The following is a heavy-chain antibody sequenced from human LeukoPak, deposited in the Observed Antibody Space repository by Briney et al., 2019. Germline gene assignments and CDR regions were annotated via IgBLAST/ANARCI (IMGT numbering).Heavy chain of an antibody. CDR3: AKGIMTTDNYYYYYMDV. D-gene: IGHD4-11*01. CDR1: GFTFSSYA. CDR2: ISSSSSYI. Sequence: GGSLRLSCAASGFTFSSYAMHWVRQAPGKGLEWVSSISSSSSYIYYVDSVKGRFTISRDNSKNTLYLQMNSLRAEDTAVYYCAKGIMTTDNYYYYYMDVWGKGTTVTVSS. V-gene: IGHV3-21*04. J-gene: IGHJ6*03.